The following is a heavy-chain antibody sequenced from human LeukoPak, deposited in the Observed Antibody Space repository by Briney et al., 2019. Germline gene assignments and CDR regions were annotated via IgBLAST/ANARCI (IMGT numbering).Heavy chain of an antibody. CDR1: GFTFSNYP. CDR3: AREARNLAAAIVWYFDL. J-gene: IGHJ2*01. D-gene: IGHD2-2*01. CDR2: ISYDGSNK. V-gene: IGHV3-30-3*01. Sequence: GGSLRLSCAASGFTFSNYPMYWVRQAPGKGLEWVAVISYDGSNKYYADSVKGRFTISRDNSKNTLYLQMNSLRAEDTTVYYCAREARNLAAAIVWYFDLWGRGTLVTVSS.